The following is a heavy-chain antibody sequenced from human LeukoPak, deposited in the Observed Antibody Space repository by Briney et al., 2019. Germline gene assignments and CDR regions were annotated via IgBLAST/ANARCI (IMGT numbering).Heavy chain of an antibody. CDR1: GGSISSYY. CDR3: ARALWFGGNDY. CDR2: IYYSGST. V-gene: IGHV4-59*01. Sequence: SETLSLTCTVSGGSISSYYWSWIRQPPGKGLEWIGYIYYSGSTNYNPSLKSRVTISVDTSKNQFSLKLSSVTAADTAVYYCARALWFGGNDYWGQGTLVTVSS. J-gene: IGHJ4*02. D-gene: IGHD3-10*01.